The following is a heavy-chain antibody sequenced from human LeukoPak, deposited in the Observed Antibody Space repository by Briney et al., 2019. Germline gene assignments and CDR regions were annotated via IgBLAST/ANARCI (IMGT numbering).Heavy chain of an antibody. CDR1: GFTFSNFA. D-gene: IGHD6-19*01. V-gene: IGHV3-23*01. J-gene: IGHJ6*02. CDR2: IGGGDGSI. Sequence: GGSLRLSCAASGFTFSNFAVNWLRQAPAKGLEWVSVIGGGDGSIYYSDSVKGRFTISRDNSKNTLYLQMTSLRAEDAAIYYCAKGMGLAHYYFYGMDVWGQGTTVTVSS. CDR3: AKGMGLAHYYFYGMDV.